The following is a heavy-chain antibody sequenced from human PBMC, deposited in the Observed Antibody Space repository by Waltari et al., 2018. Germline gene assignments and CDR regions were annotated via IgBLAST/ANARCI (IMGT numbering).Heavy chain of an antibody. D-gene: IGHD3-3*01. J-gene: IGHJ4*02. CDR3: ARHNDFWSGYYYFDY. Sequence: QLQLQESGPGLVKPSETLSLTCTVSGGSISSSSYYWGWIRQPPGKGLEWIGSIYYSGSTYYNPAIKSRVTISVDTSKSQFSLKLSSVTAADTAVYYCARHNDFWSGYYYFDYWGQGTLVTVSS. CDR1: GGSISSSSYY. V-gene: IGHV4-39*01. CDR2: IYYSGST.